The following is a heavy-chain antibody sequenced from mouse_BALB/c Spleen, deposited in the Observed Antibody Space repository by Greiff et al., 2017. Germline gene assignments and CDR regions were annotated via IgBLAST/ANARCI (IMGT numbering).Heavy chain of an antibody. CDR3: ARGGRGPWFAY. D-gene: IGHD3-1*01. V-gene: IGHV1-9*01. CDR2: ILPGSGST. Sequence: VKLQESGAELMKPGASVKISCKATGYTFSSYWIEWVKQRPGHGLEWIGEILPGSGSTNYNEKFKGKATFTADTSSNTAYMQLSSLTSEDSAVYYCARGGRGPWFAYWGQGTLVTVSA. CDR1: GYTFSSYW. J-gene: IGHJ3*01.